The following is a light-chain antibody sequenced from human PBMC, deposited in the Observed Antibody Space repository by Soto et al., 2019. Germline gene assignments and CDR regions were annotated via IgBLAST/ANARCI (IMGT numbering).Light chain of an antibody. CDR1: TGAVTNGHY. V-gene: IGLV7-46*01. CDR2: DTT. Sequence: QAVLTQDPSLTLSPGGTVTLTCGSSTGAVTNGHYPYWFQQKPGQAPRTLIYDTTNRHSWTPARFSGSLLGGKAAPTLSGAQPEDEAEYYCLLSYNGPYVFGTGTKVTVL. CDR3: LLSYNGPYV. J-gene: IGLJ1*01.